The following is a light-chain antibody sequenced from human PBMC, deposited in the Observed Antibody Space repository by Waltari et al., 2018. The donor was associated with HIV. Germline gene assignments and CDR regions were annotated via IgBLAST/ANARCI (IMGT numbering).Light chain of an antibody. J-gene: IGLJ2*01. Sequence: HSLLTQPPSVSGAPGQRVTLPCTGSSSHIRAGYDVHWYQKYPGTAPKLLIFQNINRPSGVPDRFSGSKSVTSASLVITGLQAEDEADYYCQSYDRRLMWVFGGGTSLTV. CDR3: QSYDRRLMWV. V-gene: IGLV1-40*01. CDR1: SSHIRAGYD. CDR2: QNI.